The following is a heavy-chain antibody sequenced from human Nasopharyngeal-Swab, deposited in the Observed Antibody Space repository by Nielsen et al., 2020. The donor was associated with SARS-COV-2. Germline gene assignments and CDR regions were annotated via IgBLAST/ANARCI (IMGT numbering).Heavy chain of an antibody. CDR3: ASKVETLHAFDV. J-gene: IGHJ3*01. V-gene: IGHV3-30*04. CDR2: ISKDGSSQ. Sequence: GESLKISCAASGFTFSDFSMHWVRQAPGKGLEWVAVISKDGSSQYYADFVKGRFTISRDNPKKTLSLQMNSLRLEGTAVYFCASKVETLHAFDVWGQGTMVTVSS. CDR1: GFTFSDFS. D-gene: IGHD2-21*02.